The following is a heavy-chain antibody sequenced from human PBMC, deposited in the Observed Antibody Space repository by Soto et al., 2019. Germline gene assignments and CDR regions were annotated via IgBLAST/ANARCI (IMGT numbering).Heavy chain of an antibody. D-gene: IGHD3-22*01. J-gene: IGHJ4*02. Sequence: TLSLTCTVSGGYVSNGMYYLSWIRQHPGKGLEWFGNVYFTGTTFYNPFLKSRVTMSVATYKDQFFRKLNPVTGADKPVYYCARYCDNSDCRDLYYFDHWGLGTLVTVSS. CDR3: ARYCDNSDCRDLYYFDH. CDR2: VYFTGTT. CDR1: GGYVSNGMYY. V-gene: IGHV4-61*01.